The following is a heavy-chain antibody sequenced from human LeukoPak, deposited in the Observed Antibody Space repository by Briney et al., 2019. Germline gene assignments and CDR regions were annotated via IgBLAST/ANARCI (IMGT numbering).Heavy chain of an antibody. CDR2: IWYDGSNK. J-gene: IGHJ4*02. CDR3: AREADGYSSFDY. Sequence: GRSLRLSCAASGFTFSSYGMHWVRQAPGKGLEWVAVIWYDGSNKYYADSVKGRFTISRDNSKNTLYLQMNSLRAEDTAVYYCAREADGYSSFDYWGQGTLVTVSS. V-gene: IGHV3-33*01. CDR1: GFTFSSYG. D-gene: IGHD5-24*01.